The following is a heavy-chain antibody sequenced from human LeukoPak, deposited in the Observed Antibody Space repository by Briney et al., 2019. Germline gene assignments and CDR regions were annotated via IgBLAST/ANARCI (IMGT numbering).Heavy chain of an antibody. Sequence: GGSLRLSCAASGFTFSSYDMSWVRQAPGKGLEWVSAISGSGGSTYYADSVKGRFTISRDNSKNTLYLQMNSLRAEDTAVYYCAKDLYDSSGESDWGQGTLVTVSS. CDR1: GFTFSSYD. D-gene: IGHD3-22*01. V-gene: IGHV3-23*01. J-gene: IGHJ4*02. CDR2: ISGSGGST. CDR3: AKDLYDSSGESD.